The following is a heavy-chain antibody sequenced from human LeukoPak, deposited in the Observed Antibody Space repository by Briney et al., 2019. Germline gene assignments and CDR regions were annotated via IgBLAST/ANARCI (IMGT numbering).Heavy chain of an antibody. J-gene: IGHJ6*03. CDR1: GGSFSGYY. V-gene: IGHV4-34*01. CDR2: INHSGST. D-gene: IGHD3-10*01. CDR3: ARLTKNDSGSSRFGNKKRGYMDV. Sequence: KTSETLSLSCAVYGGSFSGYYWSWIRQPPGKGLEWIGEINHSGSTNYNPSLKSRVTISVHTSKNQFSLKLSSVTAADTAVYYCARLTKNDSGSSRFGNKKRGYMDVWGKGTTVTISS.